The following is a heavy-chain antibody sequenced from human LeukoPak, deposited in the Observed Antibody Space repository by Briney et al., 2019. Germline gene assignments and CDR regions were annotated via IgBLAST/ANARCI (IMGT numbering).Heavy chain of an antibody. CDR2: IYYSGST. Sequence: PSETLSLTCTVSGGSISRSSYYWGWIRQPPGKGLEWIGSIYYSGSTYYNPSLKSRVTISVDTSKNQFSLKLSSVTAADTAVYYCARARTPKRIAAAGYFDYWGQGTLVTVSS. J-gene: IGHJ4*02. CDR3: ARARTPKRIAAAGYFDY. CDR1: GGSISRSSYY. D-gene: IGHD6-13*01. V-gene: IGHV4-39*07.